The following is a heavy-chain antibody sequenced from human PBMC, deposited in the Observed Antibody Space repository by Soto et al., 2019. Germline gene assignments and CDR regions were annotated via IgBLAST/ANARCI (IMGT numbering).Heavy chain of an antibody. CDR2: IDPSDSQT. J-gene: IGHJ4*02. Sequence: GESLKISCKGSGYSFAGYWITWVRQKPGKGLEWMGRIDPSDSQTYYSPSFRGHVTISATKSITTVFLQWSSLRASDTAMYYCARDPTTIAAAGEPPFDYWGQGTLVTVSS. V-gene: IGHV5-10-1*01. D-gene: IGHD6-13*01. CDR1: GYSFAGYW. CDR3: ARDPTTIAAAGEPPFDY.